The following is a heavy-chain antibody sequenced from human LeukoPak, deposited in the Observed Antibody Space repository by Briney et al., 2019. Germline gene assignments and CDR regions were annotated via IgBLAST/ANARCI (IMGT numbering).Heavy chain of an antibody. Sequence: GASVKVSCKASGYTFTSYDINWVRQATGQGLEWMGWMNPNSGNTGYAQKFQGRVTMTRNSSISTAYMELSSLRSEDTAVYYCARGASIVGATSNWFDPWGQGTLVTVSS. D-gene: IGHD1-26*01. J-gene: IGHJ5*02. V-gene: IGHV1-8*01. CDR1: GYTFTSYD. CDR3: ARGASIVGATSNWFDP. CDR2: MNPNSGNT.